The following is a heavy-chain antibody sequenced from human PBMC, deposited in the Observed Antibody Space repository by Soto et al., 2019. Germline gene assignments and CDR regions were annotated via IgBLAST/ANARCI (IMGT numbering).Heavy chain of an antibody. Sequence: QGQLQQWGAGLLKPSETLSLTCAVYGGFVSSGSYYWSWIRQPPGKGLEWIGEMSHSGRTHFNPSLKSRVTLSVDTSKNQLSLKMTSVTAANTALSYCARGERGTATTCVAAFKSWGPGKMVTVSS. D-gene: IGHD1-1*01. J-gene: IGHJ3*02. CDR2: MSHSGRT. V-gene: IGHV4-34*01. CDR1: GGFVSSGSYY. CDR3: ARGERGTATTCVAAFKS.